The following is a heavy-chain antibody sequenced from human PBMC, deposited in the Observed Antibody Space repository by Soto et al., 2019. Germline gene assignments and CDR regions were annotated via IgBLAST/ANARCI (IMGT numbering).Heavy chain of an antibody. J-gene: IGHJ4*02. CDR3: ARGPRESGEWLLFDY. CDR2: MNPNDGNT. CDR1: GYTFSNYE. D-gene: IGHD3-3*01. V-gene: IGHV1-8*01. Sequence: QVQLVQSGADVKKPGASVKVSCKASGYTFSNYEINWVRQAYGQGLEWMGRMNPNDGNTGYAQNFRGRVSMTRNTSINTAYMELSSLRSDDTAVYYCARGPRESGEWLLFDYWGQGALVTVSS.